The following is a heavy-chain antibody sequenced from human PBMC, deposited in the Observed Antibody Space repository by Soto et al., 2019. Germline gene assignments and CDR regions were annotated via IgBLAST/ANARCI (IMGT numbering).Heavy chain of an antibody. Sequence: ASVKVSCKASGYTFTSYGISWVRQAPGQGLEWMGWISAYNGNTNYAQKIQGRVTMTTDTSTSTAYMELRSLRSDDTAVYYCARLGYCSSTSCYAGEFGFDYWGQGTLVTVSS. CDR2: ISAYNGNT. CDR1: GYTFTSYG. J-gene: IGHJ4*02. D-gene: IGHD2-2*01. V-gene: IGHV1-18*01. CDR3: ARLGYCSSTSCYAGEFGFDY.